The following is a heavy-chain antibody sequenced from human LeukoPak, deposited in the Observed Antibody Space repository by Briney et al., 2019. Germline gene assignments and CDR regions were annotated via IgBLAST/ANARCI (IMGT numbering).Heavy chain of an antibody. CDR1: GYTFENNG. CDR3: ARAGNAWNAYHDF. J-gene: IGHJ4*02. CDR2: ISAYTGNT. D-gene: IGHD1-1*01. Sequence: ASVKVSCKASGYTFENNGISWVRQAPGQGLEWMGWISAYTGNTNYAQNFQGRVTMTADTPASTASMELRNLRSDDTAVYYCARAGNAWNAYHDFWGQGTLVTVSS. V-gene: IGHV1-18*01.